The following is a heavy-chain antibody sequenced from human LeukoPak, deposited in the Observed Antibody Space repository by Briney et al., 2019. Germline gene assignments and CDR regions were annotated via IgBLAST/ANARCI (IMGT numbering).Heavy chain of an antibody. V-gene: IGHV4-31*03. Sequence: SETLSLTCTVSGGSISSGGYYWSWIRQHPGKGLEWIGYVYYSGSTYYNPSLKSRVTISVDTSKNQFSLKLSSVTAADTAVYYCARDPAISGYYGMDVWGQGTTVTVSS. CDR3: ARDPAISGYYGMDV. J-gene: IGHJ6*02. CDR2: VYYSGST. CDR1: GGSISSGGYY.